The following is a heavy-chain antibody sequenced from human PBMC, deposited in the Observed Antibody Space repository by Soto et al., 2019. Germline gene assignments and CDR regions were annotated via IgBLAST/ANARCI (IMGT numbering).Heavy chain of an antibody. CDR3: ARRGSQDSSGFFDY. J-gene: IGHJ4*02. CDR1: GGSFSGYY. V-gene: IGHV4-34*01. CDR2: INHSGST. Sequence: SETLSLTCAVYGGSFSGYYWSWIRQPPGKGLEWIGEINHSGSTNYNPSLKSRVTISVDTSKNQFSLKLSSVTAADTAVYYCARRGSQDSSGFFDYWGQGTLVTVSS. D-gene: IGHD3-22*01.